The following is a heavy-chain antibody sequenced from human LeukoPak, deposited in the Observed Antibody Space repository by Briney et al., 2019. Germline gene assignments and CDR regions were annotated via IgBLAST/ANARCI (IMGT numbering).Heavy chain of an antibody. Sequence: SGGSLRLSCAASGFTFSSYAMHWVRQAPGKGLEWVAVISYDGSNKYYADSVKGRFTISRDNSKNTLYLQMNSLRAEDTAVYYCAKHISEGSYFVFRGQGTLATVSS. CDR2: ISYDGSNK. CDR1: GFTFSSYA. CDR3: AKHISEGSYFVF. D-gene: IGHD3-10*01. V-gene: IGHV3-30-3*02. J-gene: IGHJ4*02.